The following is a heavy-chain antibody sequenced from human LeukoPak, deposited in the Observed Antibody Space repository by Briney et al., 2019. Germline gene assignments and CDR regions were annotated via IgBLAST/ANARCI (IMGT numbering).Heavy chain of an antibody. Sequence: GGSLRLSCVASRFTFRSYGMHWVRQAPGKGLEWVAVTWYDGSDEYYADSVKGRFTISRDNSKNMLYLQMNNLRAEDTAVYYCARDPLWGESRQVRGMDVWGKGTTVTVSS. CDR3: ARDPLWGESRQVRGMDV. V-gene: IGHV3-33*01. CDR1: RFTFRSYG. CDR2: TWYDGSDE. D-gene: IGHD3-16*01. J-gene: IGHJ6*03.